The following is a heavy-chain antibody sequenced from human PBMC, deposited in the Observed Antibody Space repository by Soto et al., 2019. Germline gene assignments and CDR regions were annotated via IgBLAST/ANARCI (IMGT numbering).Heavy chain of an antibody. CDR1: GFNLRTYG. J-gene: IGHJ5*02. V-gene: IGHV3-30*18. CDR3: AKGSTGNYSWFDP. D-gene: IGHD1-7*01. Sequence: QVHLVESGGGVVQPGRSLRLSCAASGFNLRTYGMHWVRQAPGKGLEWVAVISYDGSNKYYVDSVKGRFTSSRDNANNRVFLQRNSLSVEDTAVYYCAKGSTGNYSWFDPWVQGTLVTVSS. CDR2: ISYDGSNK.